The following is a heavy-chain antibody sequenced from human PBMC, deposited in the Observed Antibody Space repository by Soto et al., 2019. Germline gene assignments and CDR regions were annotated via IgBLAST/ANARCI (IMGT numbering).Heavy chain of an antibody. Sequence: GGSLRLSCAASGFTFSSYAMIWVRQAPGKGLEWVSAISGSGGSTYYADSVKGRFTISRDNSKNTLYLQMNSLRAEDTAVYYCAKGASGDSTHGPPYYFDYWGQGTLVTVSS. CDR1: GFTFSSYA. V-gene: IGHV3-23*01. CDR3: AKGASGDSTHGPPYYFDY. D-gene: IGHD2-21*01. J-gene: IGHJ4*02. CDR2: ISGSGGST.